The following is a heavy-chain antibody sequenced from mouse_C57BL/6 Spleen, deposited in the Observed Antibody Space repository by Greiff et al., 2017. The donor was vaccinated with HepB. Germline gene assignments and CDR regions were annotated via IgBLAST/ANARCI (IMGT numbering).Heavy chain of an antibody. CDR1: GYTFTEYT. V-gene: IGHV1-62-2*01. J-gene: IGHJ2*01. D-gene: IGHD2-4*01. Sequence: QVQLQQSGAELVKPGASVKLSCKASGYTFTEYTIHWVKQRSGQGLEWIGWFYPGSGSIKYNEKFKDKATLTADKSSSTVYMELSRLTSEDSAVYFCARHEDYYYDYPGYYFDYWGQGTTLTVSS. CDR2: FYPGSGSI. CDR3: ARHEDYYYDYPGYYFDY.